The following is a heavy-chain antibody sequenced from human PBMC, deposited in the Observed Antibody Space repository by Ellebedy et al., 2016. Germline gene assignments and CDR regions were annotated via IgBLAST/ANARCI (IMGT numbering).Heavy chain of an antibody. CDR2: ISYEGSNK. CDR3: ARDSSYGSGSYFIQDYYFDY. CDR1: GFTFSSYG. Sequence: GESLKISCAASGFTFSSYGMHWVRQAPGKGLEWVSVISYEGSNKNYADSVKGRFTISRDNSKNTLYLQMNSLRVEDTAVYYCARDSSYGSGSYFIQDYYFDYWGQGTLVTVSS. J-gene: IGHJ4*02. D-gene: IGHD3-10*01. V-gene: IGHV3-30*03.